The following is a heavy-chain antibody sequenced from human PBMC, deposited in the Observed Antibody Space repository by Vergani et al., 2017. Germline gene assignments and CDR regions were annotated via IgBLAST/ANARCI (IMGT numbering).Heavy chain of an antibody. J-gene: IGHJ3*01. D-gene: IGHD3-10*01. Sequence: EVMLVQSGAEVKKPGESLKISCKYSESSFISNEIAWVRQMSGKGLQWMGNINPIDSKIAYSPSFQGQAIMSLDKSITTAYLQWRSLKASDTATYFCASGRHGSENGGALQLWGQGTNITVSS. CDR2: INPIDSKI. CDR1: ESSFISNE. V-gene: IGHV5-51*03. CDR3: ASGRHGSENGGALQL.